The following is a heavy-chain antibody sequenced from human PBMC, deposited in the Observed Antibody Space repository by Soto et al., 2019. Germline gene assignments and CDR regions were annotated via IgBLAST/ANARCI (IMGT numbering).Heavy chain of an antibody. CDR3: AGTLDTFVTPDY. J-gene: IGHJ4*02. Sequence: QVQLVQSGTEVKKPGASVKVSCKASGYTFTSYYIHWVQPDPGQGREWVGWINPDTGGTNYAQKFQGWVTMTRDTSRRTVYMELGSLRSDATGVYYCAGTLDTFVTPDYWGQGTLVTVSS. CDR2: INPDTGGT. V-gene: IGHV1-2*04. CDR1: GYTFTSYY. D-gene: IGHD3-16*02.